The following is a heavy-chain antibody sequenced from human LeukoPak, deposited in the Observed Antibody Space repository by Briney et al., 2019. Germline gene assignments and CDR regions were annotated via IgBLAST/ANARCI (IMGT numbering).Heavy chain of an antibody. CDR3: ARDLVVVVPAAMTPGGWFDP. Sequence: SVKVSCKASGGTFSSYAISWVRQAPGHGLEWMGRIIPIFGTANYAQKFQARVTITTDESTSTAYMELSSLRSEDTAVYYCARDLVVVVPAAMTPGGWFDPWGQGTLVTVSS. V-gene: IGHV1-69*05. D-gene: IGHD2-2*01. CDR1: GGTFSSYA. J-gene: IGHJ5*02. CDR2: IIPIFGTA.